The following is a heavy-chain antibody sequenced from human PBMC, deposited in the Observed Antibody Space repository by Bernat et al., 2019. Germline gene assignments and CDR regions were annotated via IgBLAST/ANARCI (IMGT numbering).Heavy chain of an antibody. J-gene: IGHJ6*03. D-gene: IGHD2-2*01. CDR2: INHSGST. Sequence: QLQLQQWGAGLLKPSETLSLTCAVYGGSFSGYYWSWIRQPPGKGLEWIGEINHSGSTNYNPSLKSRVTISVDTSKNQFSLKLSSVTAADTAVYFCARGDIVVVPAARVYYYYMDVWGKGTTVTVSS. CDR1: GGSFSGYY. CDR3: ARGDIVVVPAARVYYYYMDV. V-gene: IGHV4-34*01.